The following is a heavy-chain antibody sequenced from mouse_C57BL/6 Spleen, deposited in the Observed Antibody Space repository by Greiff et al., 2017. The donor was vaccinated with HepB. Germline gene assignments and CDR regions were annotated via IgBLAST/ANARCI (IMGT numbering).Heavy chain of an antibody. Sequence: EVKLMESGGGLVKPGGSLKLSCAASGFTFSDYGMHWVRQAPEKGLEWVAYISSGSSTIYYADTVKGRFTISRDNAKNTLFLQMTSLRSEDTAMYYCARPIYYYGSSWGFDYWGQGTTLTVAS. V-gene: IGHV5-17*01. J-gene: IGHJ2*01. CDR3: ARPIYYYGSSWGFDY. D-gene: IGHD1-1*01. CDR1: GFTFSDYG. CDR2: ISSGSSTI.